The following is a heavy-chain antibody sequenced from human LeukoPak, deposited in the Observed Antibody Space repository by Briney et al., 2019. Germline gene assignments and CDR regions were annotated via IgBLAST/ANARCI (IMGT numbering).Heavy chain of an antibody. V-gene: IGHV3-21*01. CDR2: ISSSSSYI. CDR1: GFTFSSYS. J-gene: IGHJ6*03. D-gene: IGHD1-7*01. CDR3: TRVKATGTYSSAMEV. Sequence: KAGGSLRLSCAASGFTFSSYSMSWVRQAPGKGLEWVSSISSSSSYIYYADSVKGRFTLSRDDSKSTLYLQMNSLRAEDTAVYYCTRVKATGTYSSAMEVWGKGATVTVSS.